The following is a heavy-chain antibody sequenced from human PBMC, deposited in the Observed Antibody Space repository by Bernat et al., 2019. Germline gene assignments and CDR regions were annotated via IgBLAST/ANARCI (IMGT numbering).Heavy chain of an antibody. CDR3: AKDGQWVVPRYYFDY. V-gene: IGHV3-30*18. J-gene: IGHJ4*02. CDR2: ISYDGSNK. D-gene: IGHD6-19*01. CDR1: GFTFSSYG. Sequence: QVQLVESGGGVVQPGRSLRLSCAASGFTFSSYGMHWIRQAPGKRLEWVAVISYDGSNKYYADSVKGRFTISRDNSKNTLYLQMNRRGAEDTAVYYCAKDGQWVVPRYYFDYWGQGTLVSVSS.